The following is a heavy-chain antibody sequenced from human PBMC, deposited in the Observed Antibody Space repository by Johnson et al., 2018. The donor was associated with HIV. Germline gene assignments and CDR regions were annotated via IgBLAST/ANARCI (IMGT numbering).Heavy chain of an antibody. D-gene: IGHD6-13*01. CDR3: AKEGQDLRISSSDDAFDI. V-gene: IGHV3-23*04. CDR1: GFTFSFYW. Sequence: VQLVESGGGLVQPGGSLRLSCAASGFTFSFYWMHWVRQVPGKGLVWVSRISGSGGSTYYADSVKGRFTISRDNSKNTRYLQMNSLRAEDTAVYYCAKEGQDLRISSSDDAFDIWGQGTMVTVSS. J-gene: IGHJ3*02. CDR2: ISGSGGST.